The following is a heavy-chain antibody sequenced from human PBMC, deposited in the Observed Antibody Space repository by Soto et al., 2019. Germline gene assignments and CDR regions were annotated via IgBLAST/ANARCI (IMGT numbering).Heavy chain of an antibody. D-gene: IGHD3-3*01. J-gene: IGHJ6*03. CDR1: GRSLSGYF. Sequence: QVHLEQWGAGLLKPSETLSLTCAVYGRSLSGYFWSWVRQPPGKGLEWIGEINHSGSTNYNPSLKSRVTISADTSKHQFSLRLSSVTAADSAIYYCASYHYYDFWIGSRHYMDVWGKGTTVTVSS. CDR3: ASYHYYDFWIGSRHYMDV. V-gene: IGHV4-34*01. CDR2: INHSGST.